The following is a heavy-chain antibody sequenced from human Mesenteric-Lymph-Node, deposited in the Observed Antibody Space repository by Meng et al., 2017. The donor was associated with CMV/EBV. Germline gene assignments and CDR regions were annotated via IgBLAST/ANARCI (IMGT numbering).Heavy chain of an antibody. CDR2: ISGNGNAI. J-gene: IGHJ4*02. CDR3: ARVVRGYNGYYSIDY. CDR1: GFTFSSYS. V-gene: IGHV3-48*04. Sequence: GGSLRLSCAASGFTFSSYSMNWVRQAPGRGLEWVSYISGNGNAIFYTDSVKGRFTISRDNAKNSLFLQLNSLRAEDTAVYYCARVVRGYNGYYSIDYWGQGTLVTVSS. D-gene: IGHD5-12*01.